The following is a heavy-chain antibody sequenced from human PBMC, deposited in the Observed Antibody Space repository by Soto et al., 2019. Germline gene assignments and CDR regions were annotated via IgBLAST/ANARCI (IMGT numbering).Heavy chain of an antibody. CDR2: IYSGGST. CDR3: ARDPPLYYYGSGTGMDV. D-gene: IGHD3-10*01. CDR1: GFTVSSNY. V-gene: IGHV3-66*01. Sequence: PGGSLRLSCAASGFTVSSNYMSWVRQAPGKGLEWVSVIYSGGSTYYADSVKGRFTISRDNSKNTLYLQMNSLRAEDTAVYYCARDPPLYYYGSGTGMDVWGQGTTVTVSS. J-gene: IGHJ6*02.